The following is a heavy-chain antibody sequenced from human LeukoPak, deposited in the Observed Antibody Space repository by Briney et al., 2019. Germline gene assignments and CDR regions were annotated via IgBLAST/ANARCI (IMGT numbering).Heavy chain of an antibody. Sequence: GGSLRLSCAASGFTFSSYAMTWVRQAPGKGLEWVSTISGSGGSGGGTYYADSVKGRFTISRDNSKNTLFLQMNSLRAEGTALDYGAKEGYSSSWYLHFDYWGQGALVTVPS. CDR3: AKEGYSSSWYLHFDY. CDR2: ISGSGGSGGGT. V-gene: IGHV3-23*01. CDR1: GFTFSSYA. D-gene: IGHD6-13*01. J-gene: IGHJ4*02.